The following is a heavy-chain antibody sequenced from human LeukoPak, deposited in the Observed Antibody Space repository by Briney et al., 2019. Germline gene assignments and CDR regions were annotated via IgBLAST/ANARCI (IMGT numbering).Heavy chain of an antibody. V-gene: IGHV3-30*18. CDR3: AKSREFLSTSGSYALGAFDI. CDR2: ISYDGSNK. J-gene: IGHJ3*02. CDR1: GFTFSNYG. D-gene: IGHD3-10*01. Sequence: GRSLRLSCAASGFTFSNYGMHWVRQAPGKGLEWVAVISYDGSNKYYADSVKGRFTISRDNSKNTLYLQMNSLRAEDTAVYYCAKSREFLSTSGSYALGAFDIWGQGTMVTVSS.